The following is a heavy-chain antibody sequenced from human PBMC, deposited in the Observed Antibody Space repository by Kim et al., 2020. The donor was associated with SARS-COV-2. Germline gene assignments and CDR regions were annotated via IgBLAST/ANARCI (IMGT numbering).Heavy chain of an antibody. V-gene: IGHV3-23*01. CDR2: SRHNGNIP. CDR3: AKDHESSGWPPFDY. CDR1: GFTFSRYS. Sequence: GGSLRLSCKASGFTFSRYSMSWVRQAPGRGLEWVASRHNGNIPYYADSVKGRFTVSRDNADNTLYLQMNSLRAEDTALYYCAKDHESSGWPPFDYWGQGTVVTVSS. J-gene: IGHJ4*02. D-gene: IGHD3-22*01.